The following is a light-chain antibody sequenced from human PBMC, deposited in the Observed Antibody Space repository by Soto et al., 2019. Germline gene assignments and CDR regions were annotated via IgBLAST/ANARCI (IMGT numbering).Light chain of an antibody. CDR2: AAS. V-gene: IGKV1-27*01. Sequence: DIQMTQSPSSLSASVGDRVTITSRASQGISNYLAWYQQKPGKVPKLLIYAASTLQSGVPSRFSGSRSGTDWTLTISSLQPEDVDTDYSQKYNSAPRTVGEGTKVEIK. J-gene: IGKJ1*01. CDR3: QKYNSAPRT. CDR1: QGISNY.